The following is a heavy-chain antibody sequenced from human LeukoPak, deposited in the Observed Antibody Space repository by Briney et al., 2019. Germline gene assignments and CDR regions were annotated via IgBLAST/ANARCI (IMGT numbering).Heavy chain of an antibody. D-gene: IGHD2-15*01. CDR2: INAGNGNT. CDR3: ARVTTLGYCSGGSCYAGVDAFDI. CDR1: GYAFTSYA. J-gene: IGHJ3*02. V-gene: IGHV1-3*03. Sequence: ASVKVSCKASGYAFTSYAIRWVRQAPGQRLEWMGWINAGNGNTKYSQQLQGRVTITRDTSASTAYMELRSLRSEDMAVYYCARVTTLGYCSGGSCYAGVDAFDIWGQGTMVTVSS.